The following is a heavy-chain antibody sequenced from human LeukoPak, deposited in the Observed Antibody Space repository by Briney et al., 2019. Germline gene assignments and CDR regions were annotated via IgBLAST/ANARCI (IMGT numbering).Heavy chain of an antibody. CDR2: ILYDGSTQ. Sequence: GRSLRLSCAASGFTFSSFSMHWVRQAPGKGLEWLAVILYDGSTQYYADSVRGRFTASRDNSKDTLYLQMTSLRVEDTAVYYCAKVDCRSTSCSPFDYWGQRTLVTVSS. CDR3: AKVDCRSTSCSPFDY. J-gene: IGHJ4*02. CDR1: GFTFSSFS. V-gene: IGHV3-30*04. D-gene: IGHD2-2*01.